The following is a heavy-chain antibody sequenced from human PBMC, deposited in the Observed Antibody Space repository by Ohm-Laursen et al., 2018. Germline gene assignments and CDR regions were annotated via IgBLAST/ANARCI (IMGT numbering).Heavy chain of an antibody. CDR3: VKSGIPYAMDV. V-gene: IGHV3-7*01. CDR1: GFTISSFW. D-gene: IGHD3-10*01. CDR2: INADGSEE. J-gene: IGHJ6*02. Sequence: SLRLSCTAPGFTISSFWMSWVRQAPGKGLERVANINADGSEEQYMDSVKGRFTVSRDNTKNSLYLQMNSLRVEDTAVFYCVKSGIPYAMDVWGQGTTVTVSS.